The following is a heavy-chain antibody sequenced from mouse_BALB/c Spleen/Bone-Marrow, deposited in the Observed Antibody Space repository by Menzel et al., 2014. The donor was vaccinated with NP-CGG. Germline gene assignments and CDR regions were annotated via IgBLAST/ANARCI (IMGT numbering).Heavy chain of an antibody. CDR2: IDPANGNT. Sequence: EVQLQQSGAELVKPGASVKLSYTASGFNIKDTYIHWVKQRPEQGLEWIGRIDPANGNTKYDPKFQGKATITADTSSNTAYLQLSSLTSEDTAVYYCASYRYAWYFDVWGAGTTVTVSS. CDR3: ASYRYAWYFDV. J-gene: IGHJ1*01. CDR1: GFNIKDTY. D-gene: IGHD2-14*01. V-gene: IGHV14-3*02.